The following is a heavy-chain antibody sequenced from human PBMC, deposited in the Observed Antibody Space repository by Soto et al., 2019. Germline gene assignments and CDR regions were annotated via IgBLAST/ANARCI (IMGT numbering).Heavy chain of an antibody. CDR1: GFTFGDYA. Sequence: GGSLRLSCTASGFTFGDYAMSWFRQAPGKGLEWVGFIRSKAYGGTTEYAASVKGRFTISRDDSKSIAYLQMNSLKTEDTAVYYCTRSSPGAGTWVFGVVIPTPHYYYGMDVWGQGTTVTVSS. CDR2: IRSKAYGGTT. J-gene: IGHJ6*02. CDR3: TRSSPGAGTWVFGVVIPTPHYYYGMDV. V-gene: IGHV3-49*03. D-gene: IGHD3-3*01.